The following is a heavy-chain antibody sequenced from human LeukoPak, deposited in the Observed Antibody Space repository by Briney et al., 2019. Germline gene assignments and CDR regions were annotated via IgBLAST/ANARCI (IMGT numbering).Heavy chain of an antibody. Sequence: QPGGSLRLSCAASGFTFSSYGMHWVRQAPGKGLEWVAVIWYDGSNKYYADSVKGRFTISRDISKNTLYLQMNSLRAEDTAVYYCASSYCSGGSCYTYYYYGMDVWGQGTTVTVSS. CDR3: ASSYCSGGSCYTYYYYGMDV. CDR1: GFTFSSYG. J-gene: IGHJ6*02. D-gene: IGHD2-15*01. CDR2: IWYDGSNK. V-gene: IGHV3-33*01.